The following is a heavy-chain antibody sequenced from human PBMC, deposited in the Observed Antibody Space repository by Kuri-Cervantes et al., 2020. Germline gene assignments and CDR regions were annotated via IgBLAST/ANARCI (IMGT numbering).Heavy chain of an antibody. Sequence: LSLTCAASGFTFGSYAMHWVRQAPGKGLEWVAVISYDGSNKYYADSVKGRFTISRDNSKNTLYLQMNSLRAEDTAVYYCAKAQYSSGLLGGYYYYGMDVWGQGTTVTVSS. D-gene: IGHD6-19*01. CDR3: AKAQYSSGLLGGYYYYGMDV. J-gene: IGHJ6*02. V-gene: IGHV3-30-3*01. CDR1: GFTFGSYA. CDR2: ISYDGSNK.